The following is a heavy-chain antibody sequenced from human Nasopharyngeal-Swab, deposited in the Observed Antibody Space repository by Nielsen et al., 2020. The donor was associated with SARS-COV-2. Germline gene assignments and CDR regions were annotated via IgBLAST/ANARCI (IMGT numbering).Heavy chain of an antibody. CDR1: GGSIITYY. CDR2: ISYTGNT. Sequence: SETLSFTCTVSGGSIITYYWSWIRQPPGKGLEWIGYISYTGNTNSNPSVKSRVTMSLDTSKNQSSLKVSSVTAADTAVYYCARIVDWYFDLWGRGTLVTVSS. V-gene: IGHV4-59*13. J-gene: IGHJ2*01. CDR3: ARIVDWYFDL. D-gene: IGHD2-21*01.